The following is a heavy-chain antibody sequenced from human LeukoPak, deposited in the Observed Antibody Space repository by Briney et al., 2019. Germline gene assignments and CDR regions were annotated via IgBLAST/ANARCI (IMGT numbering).Heavy chain of an antibody. J-gene: IGHJ3*02. Sequence: PGGSLRLSCAASGFTFSSYEMNWVRQAPGKGLEWVSYISSSGSTIYYADSVKGRFTISRDNAKNSLYLQMNSLRAEDTAVYYCARDPGDAFDIWAKGQWSPSLQ. D-gene: IGHD7-27*01. CDR1: GFTFSSYE. V-gene: IGHV3-48*03. CDR3: ARDPGDAFDI. CDR2: ISSSGSTI.